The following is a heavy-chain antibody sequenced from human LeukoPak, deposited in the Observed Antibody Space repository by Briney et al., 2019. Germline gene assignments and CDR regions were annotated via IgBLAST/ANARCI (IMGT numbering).Heavy chain of an antibody. J-gene: IGHJ5*02. D-gene: IGHD2-2*01. V-gene: IGHV4-39*07. CDR2: VYYTGNT. Sequence: SETLSLTCTVSGGFMSTSSYYWGWIRQPPGKGLEWIGTVYYTGNTYYNPSLRSRATISLDTSKNQFSLQLTSVTAADTAVYYCARLPPLGYCSTTTCFDLWFDPWGQGTLVTVSS. CDR3: ARLPPLGYCSTTTCFDLWFDP. CDR1: GGFMSTSSYY.